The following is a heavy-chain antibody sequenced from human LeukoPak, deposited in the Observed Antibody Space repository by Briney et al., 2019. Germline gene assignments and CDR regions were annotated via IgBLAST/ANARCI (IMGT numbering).Heavy chain of an antibody. D-gene: IGHD3-10*01. CDR2: ITADGVDT. CDR3: VKRTAGSGSPPFDY. CDR1: GFTFSSYA. J-gene: IGHJ4*02. V-gene: IGHV3-64D*06. Sequence: GGSRRLSCSASGFTFSSYAMHWVRQAPGKGLEYVSAITADGVDTYYADSVKGRFTISRDNSKNTLYLQMSNLRTEDTAVYYCVKRTAGSGSPPFDYWGQGTLVTVSS.